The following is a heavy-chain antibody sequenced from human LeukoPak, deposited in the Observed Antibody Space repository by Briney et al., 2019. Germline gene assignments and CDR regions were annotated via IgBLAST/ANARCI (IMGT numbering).Heavy chain of an antibody. D-gene: IGHD1-26*01. CDR3: ARISGYSGGFGS. CDR1: VATFSSYA. V-gene: IGHV1-69*13. Sequence: SVKLSCKASVATFSSYAISWVRQATGQRLEWMGEIIPIFCNTNYAQNFQGIVTITVDVSTSTDYMELSRLRAEDTAVYYCARISGYSGGFGSGGQGTLVIVSS. J-gene: IGHJ5*01. CDR2: IIPIFCNT.